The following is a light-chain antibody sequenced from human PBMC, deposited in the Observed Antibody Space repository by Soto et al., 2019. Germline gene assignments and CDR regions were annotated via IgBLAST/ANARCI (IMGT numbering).Light chain of an antibody. Sequence: QSVLTQPASVSGSPGQSITISCTGTSSDVGNYDLVSWYQQHPGRAPKLMIYEDTKRPSGVSNRFSAPKSGNTASLTVSGLQPEDEADYYCCSYAGSSTHYVFGTGTKVTVL. V-gene: IGLV2-23*01. CDR1: SSDVGNYDL. CDR2: EDT. CDR3: CSYAGSSTHYV. J-gene: IGLJ1*01.